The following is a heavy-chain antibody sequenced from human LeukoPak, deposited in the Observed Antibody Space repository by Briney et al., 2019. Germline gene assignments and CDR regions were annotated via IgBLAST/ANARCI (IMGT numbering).Heavy chain of an antibody. D-gene: IGHD3-10*01. CDR1: GFTFSSYG. J-gene: IGHJ4*02. Sequence: PGGSLRLSCAASGFTFSSYGMHWVRQAPGQGLEWISSISSSDGTTYYADSVKGRFTISRDNSKNTLSLQMNSLRAEDTALYYCAKYYYASGSFSLDYWGQGTLVTVSS. CDR2: ISSSDGTT. V-gene: IGHV3-23*01. CDR3: AKYYYASGSFSLDY.